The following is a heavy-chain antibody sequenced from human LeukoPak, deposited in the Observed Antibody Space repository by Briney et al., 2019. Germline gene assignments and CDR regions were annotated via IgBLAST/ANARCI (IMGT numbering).Heavy chain of an antibody. J-gene: IGHJ6*03. D-gene: IGHD3-10*01. Sequence: SETLSLTCTVSGGAISSGSYYWDWIRQPPGKGLEWIGSFYYSGRTYYNPSLKSRVTISVDTSKNQFSLRLSSVTAADTAVYYCAREGWGMVRGVDYHYYYMDVWGKGTMVTVSS. V-gene: IGHV4-39*07. CDR2: FYYSGRT. CDR3: AREGWGMVRGVDYHYYYMDV. CDR1: GGAISSGSYY.